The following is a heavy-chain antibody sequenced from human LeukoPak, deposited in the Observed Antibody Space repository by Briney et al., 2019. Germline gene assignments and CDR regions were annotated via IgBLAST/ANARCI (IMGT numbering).Heavy chain of an antibody. V-gene: IGHV4-59*08. CDR1: GGSTSSYY. CDR3: ARMGPAAAGIID. D-gene: IGHD6-13*01. J-gene: IGHJ4*02. CDR2: IYYSGST. Sequence: SGTLSLTGTVSGGSTSSYYWSWIRQPPGKGLEWIGYIYYSGSTNYNPSLKSRVTISVDRSKSQFSLKLSSVTAADTAVYYCARMGPAAAGIIDWGQGTLVTVSS.